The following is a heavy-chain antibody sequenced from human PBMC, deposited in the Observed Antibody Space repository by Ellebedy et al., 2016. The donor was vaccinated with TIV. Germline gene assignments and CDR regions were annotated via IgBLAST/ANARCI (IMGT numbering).Heavy chain of an antibody. CDR1: GFTFSSYW. Sequence: PGGSLRLSCAASGFTFSSYWMSWVRQAPGKGLEWVANIKQDGSEKYYVDSVKGRFTISRDNAKNSLYLQMNSLRAEDTAVYYCARVAVAGTVYYYYYGMDVWGQGTTVTVSS. D-gene: IGHD6-19*01. V-gene: IGHV3-7*03. CDR2: IKQDGSEK. CDR3: ARVAVAGTVYYYYYGMDV. J-gene: IGHJ6*02.